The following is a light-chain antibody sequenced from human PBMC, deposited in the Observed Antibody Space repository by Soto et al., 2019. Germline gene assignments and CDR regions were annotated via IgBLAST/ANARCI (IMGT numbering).Light chain of an antibody. V-gene: IGKV3-11*01. CDR2: DAS. CDR3: QQRSNWLT. Sequence: EIVLTQSPATLSLSPGERATLSCRASQSVSSYLAWYQQKPGQAPRLLIYDASNRATGIPARFSGSGSVTDFTLTISSLEPEDFAVYYCQQRSNWLTFGGGTKVDIK. J-gene: IGKJ4*01. CDR1: QSVSSY.